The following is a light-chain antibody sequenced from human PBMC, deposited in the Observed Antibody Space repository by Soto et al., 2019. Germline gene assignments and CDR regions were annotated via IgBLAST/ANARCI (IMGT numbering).Light chain of an antibody. CDR2: WAS. Sequence: DIVMTQSPDSLAVSLGERATINYKSSQSVLYSSNNNNYLAWYQQRPGQPPQLLIYWASTRESGVPDRFSGSGSGTDFTLTISSLQAEDVAVYYCQQYYDTPLTFGGGTRVEIK. CDR3: QQYYDTPLT. J-gene: IGKJ4*01. CDR1: QSVLYSSNNNNY. V-gene: IGKV4-1*01.